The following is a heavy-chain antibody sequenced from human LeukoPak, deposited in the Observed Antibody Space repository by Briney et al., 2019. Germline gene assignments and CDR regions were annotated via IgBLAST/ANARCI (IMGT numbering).Heavy chain of an antibody. Sequence: GGSLRLSCAASGFTFSNYAMHWVRQAPGKGLEWVAVISYDGSNKNYGDSVKGRFTISRDNSKKTLYLQMNSLRAEDTAVYYCTRTVAYYYGSGSYEWVDYFDYWGQGTLVTVSS. D-gene: IGHD3-10*01. J-gene: IGHJ4*02. CDR1: GFTFSNYA. CDR2: ISYDGSNK. CDR3: TRTVAYYYGSGSYEWVDYFDY. V-gene: IGHV3-30*04.